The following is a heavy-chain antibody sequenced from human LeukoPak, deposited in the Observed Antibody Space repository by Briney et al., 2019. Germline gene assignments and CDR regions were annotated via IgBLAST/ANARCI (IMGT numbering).Heavy chain of an antibody. V-gene: IGHV5-51*01. Sequence: SGESLKISCKGSGYSFTSYWIGWVRQMPGKGLECMGIIYPGDSDTRYSPSFQGQVTISADKSISTAYLQWSSLKASDTAMYYCARLGQTYGFPLDYWGQGTLVTVSS. D-gene: IGHD3-10*01. CDR2: IYPGDSDT. CDR1: GYSFTSYW. CDR3: ARLGQTYGFPLDY. J-gene: IGHJ4*02.